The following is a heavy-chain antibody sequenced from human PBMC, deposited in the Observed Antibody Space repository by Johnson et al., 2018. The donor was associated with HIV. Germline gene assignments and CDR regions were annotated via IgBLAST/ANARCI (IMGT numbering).Heavy chain of an antibody. CDR2: ISGSGVST. D-gene: IGHD3-22*01. CDR3: AKVLKYFDSSGYSCDAFDI. V-gene: IGHV3-23*04. Sequence: EVQLVESGGGLVQPGGSLRLSCAASGLTFSSYAMSWVRQAPGKGLDWVSTISGSGVSTYYADSVKGRFTISRDHFKNTLYLQMNNLRAEDTAVYYCAKVLKYFDSSGYSCDAFDIWGQGTMVTVSS. CDR1: GLTFSSYA. J-gene: IGHJ3*02.